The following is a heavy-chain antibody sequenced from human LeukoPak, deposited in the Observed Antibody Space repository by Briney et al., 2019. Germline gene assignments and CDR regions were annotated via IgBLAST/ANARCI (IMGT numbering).Heavy chain of an antibody. D-gene: IGHD3-10*01. V-gene: IGHV3-23*01. CDR1: GFTFSSYA. CDR2: ISGSGGST. J-gene: IGHJ4*02. Sequence: GGSLRLSCAASGFTFSSYAMSWVRQAPGKGLEWVSAISGSGGSTYYADSVKGRFTISRDNSKNTLYLQMNSLRAEDTAVYYCANLRGSGSYYFDYWGQGTLVTVSS. CDR3: ANLRGSGSYYFDY.